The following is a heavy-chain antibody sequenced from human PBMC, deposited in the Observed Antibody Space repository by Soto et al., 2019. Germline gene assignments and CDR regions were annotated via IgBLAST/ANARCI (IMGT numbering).Heavy chain of an antibody. Sequence: ASVKVSCKASGYTFTGYYMHWVRQAPGQGLEWMGWINPNSGGTNYAQKFQGWVTMTRDTSISTAYMELRSLRSDDTAVYYCARLGYCSSTSCPLVGAFDIWGQGTMVTVS. V-gene: IGHV1-2*04. CDR3: ARLGYCSSTSCPLVGAFDI. CDR2: INPNSGGT. CDR1: GYTFTGYY. J-gene: IGHJ3*02. D-gene: IGHD2-2*01.